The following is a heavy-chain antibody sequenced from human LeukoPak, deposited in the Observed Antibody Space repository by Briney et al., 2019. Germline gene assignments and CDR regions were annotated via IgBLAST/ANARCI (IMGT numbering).Heavy chain of an antibody. J-gene: IGHJ4*02. CDR2: ISSSSSYA. V-gene: IGHV3-11*05. D-gene: IGHD5/OR15-5a*01. CDR3: ARDLSRLSV. CDR1: GFIFSTYT. Sequence: GGSLRLSCTASGFIFSTYTMNWVRQAPGKGLEWISYISSSSSYANYADSVKGRFTISRDNDKNTVYLQMNSLRVDDTAVYYCARDLSRLSVWGQGTLVTVSS.